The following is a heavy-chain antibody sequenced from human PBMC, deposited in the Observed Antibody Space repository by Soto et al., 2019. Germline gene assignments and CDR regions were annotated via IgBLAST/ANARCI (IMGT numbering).Heavy chain of an antibody. CDR2: INPNNGDT. Sequence: GASVKVSCKASGYTFSDYYMHWVRQAPGQGLEWMGWINPNNGDTKYAQKFEGRVTMTSDTSTAYMELSRLRSDDTALYYCVKVGRANWNFDHWGQGTLVTVSS. J-gene: IGHJ4*02. D-gene: IGHD1-20*01. V-gene: IGHV1-2*02. CDR1: GYTFSDYY. CDR3: VKVGRANWNFDH.